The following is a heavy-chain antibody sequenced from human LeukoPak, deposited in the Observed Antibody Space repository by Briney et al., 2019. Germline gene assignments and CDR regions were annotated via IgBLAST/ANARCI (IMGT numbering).Heavy chain of an antibody. D-gene: IGHD3-9*01. V-gene: IGHV6-1*01. J-gene: IGHJ3*02. CDR2: TYYRSKWIN. CDR3: ARDADWAYDAFDI. CDR1: GDSVSVKSDV. Sequence: SQTLSLTCAISGDSVSVKSDVWNWIRQSPSRGLEWLGRTYYRSKWINDYATSVKSRIIISPDTSKNQVSLHLNSVTPEDTAVYYCARDADWAYDAFDIWGQGTMVTVCS.